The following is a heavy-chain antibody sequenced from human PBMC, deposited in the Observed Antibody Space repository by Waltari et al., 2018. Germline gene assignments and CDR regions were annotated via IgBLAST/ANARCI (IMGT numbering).Heavy chain of an antibody. J-gene: IGHJ4*02. D-gene: IGHD1-1*01. Sequence: VQLVESGGGLVKPGGSLKLSCAASGFTFIPYSINWVRQAPGNGLEWISSINTNSRYIYYADSLKGRFTISRDNAKNSLYLQMNSLTVEDTAVYYCVRGGQDDPFDYWGQGTLVTVSS. CDR1: GFTFIPYS. CDR3: VRGGQDDPFDY. CDR2: INTNSRYI. V-gene: IGHV3-21*02.